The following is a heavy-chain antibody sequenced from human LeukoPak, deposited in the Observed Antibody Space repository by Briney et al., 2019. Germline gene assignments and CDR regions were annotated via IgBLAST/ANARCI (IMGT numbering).Heavy chain of an antibody. V-gene: IGHV1-69*13. CDR3: AKTRPLDSSSWSHGDY. Sequence: SVKVSCKASGGTFSSYAISWVRQAHGQGLEWMGGIIPIFGTANYAQKFQGRVTITADESTSTAYMELSSLRSEDTAVYYCAKTRPLDSSSWSHGDYWGQGTLVTVSS. CDR2: IIPIFGTA. CDR1: GGTFSSYA. D-gene: IGHD6-13*01. J-gene: IGHJ4*02.